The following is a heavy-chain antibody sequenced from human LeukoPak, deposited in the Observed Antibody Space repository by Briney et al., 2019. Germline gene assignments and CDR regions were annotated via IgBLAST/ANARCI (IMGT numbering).Heavy chain of an antibody. Sequence: KTGGSLRLSCAASGFTFSSYSMNWVRQAPGKGLEWVSSISSSSSYIYYADSVKGRFTISRDNSKNTLYLQMNGLRAEDTALYYCATDYDFWSGANFDYWGQGTLVTVSS. J-gene: IGHJ4*02. CDR2: ISSSSSYI. CDR1: GFTFSSYS. V-gene: IGHV3-21*04. D-gene: IGHD3-3*01. CDR3: ATDYDFWSGANFDY.